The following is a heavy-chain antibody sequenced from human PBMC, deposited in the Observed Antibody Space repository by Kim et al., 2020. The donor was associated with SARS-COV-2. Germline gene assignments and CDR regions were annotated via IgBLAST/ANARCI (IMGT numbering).Heavy chain of an antibody. V-gene: IGHV3-23*01. CDR3: AKTMADSSGYYFDY. D-gene: IGHD3-22*01. Sequence: ADSVKARFTISRDNSKNTLYLQMNSLRAEDTAVYYCAKTMADSSGYYFDYWGQGTLVTVSS. J-gene: IGHJ4*02.